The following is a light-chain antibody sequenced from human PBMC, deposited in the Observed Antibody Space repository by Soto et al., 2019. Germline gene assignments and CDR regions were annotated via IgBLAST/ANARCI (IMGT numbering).Light chain of an antibody. CDR2: GNT. Sequence: QSVLTQPPSVSGAPGQRVTISCTGSSSNIGALYDVHWYQQLPGTAPKLLIYGNTNRPSEVPDRFSASKSATSASLAITGLQAEDEADYYCQSYDSSLSGSAFGTGTKVTVL. CDR1: SSNIGALYD. J-gene: IGLJ1*01. CDR3: QSYDSSLSGSA. V-gene: IGLV1-40*01.